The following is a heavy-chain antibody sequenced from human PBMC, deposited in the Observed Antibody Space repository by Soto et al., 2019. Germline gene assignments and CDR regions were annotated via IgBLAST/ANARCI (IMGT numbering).Heavy chain of an antibody. CDR3: AILPLWFGTNWFDP. D-gene: IGHD3-10*01. CDR2: ISGSGGST. Sequence: LRLSCAASGFTFSSYAMSWVRQAPGKGLEWVSAISGSGGSTYYADSVKGRFTISRDNSKNTLYLQMNSLRAEDTAVYYCAILPLWFGTNWFDPWGQGTLVTVSS. V-gene: IGHV3-23*01. J-gene: IGHJ5*02. CDR1: GFTFSSYA.